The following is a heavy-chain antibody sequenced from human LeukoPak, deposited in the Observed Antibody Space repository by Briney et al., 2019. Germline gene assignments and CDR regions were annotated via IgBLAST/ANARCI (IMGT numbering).Heavy chain of an antibody. CDR1: GFTFSSYA. V-gene: IGHV3-23*01. Sequence: GGSLRLSCAASGFTFSSYAMSWVRQAPGKGLEWVSTISGSGGSTYSADSVKGRFTISRDNAKNTLYLQMNNLRAEDTALYYCARGTSRYMDVWGKGTTVTVSS. J-gene: IGHJ6*03. D-gene: IGHD1/OR15-1a*01. CDR2: ISGSGGST. CDR3: ARGTSRYMDV.